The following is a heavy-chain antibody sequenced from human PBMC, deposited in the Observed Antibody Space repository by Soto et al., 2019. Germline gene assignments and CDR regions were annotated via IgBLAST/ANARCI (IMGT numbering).Heavy chain of an antibody. D-gene: IGHD3-10*01. V-gene: IGHV3-23*01. Sequence: GGSLRLSCAASGFTFTIYAMSWVRQAPGKGLEWVSAITGSGGSTYYADSVKGRFTISIDNSKNTLYLQMNSLRAEVTAVNYCAKARGAMVRGAAFYFDYWGQGTLVTVSS. CDR3: AKARGAMVRGAAFYFDY. CDR2: ITGSGGST. J-gene: IGHJ4*01. CDR1: GFTFTIYA.